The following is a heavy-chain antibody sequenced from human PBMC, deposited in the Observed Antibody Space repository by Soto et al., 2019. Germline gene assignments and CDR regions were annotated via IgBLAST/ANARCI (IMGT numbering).Heavy chain of an antibody. D-gene: IGHD3-3*01. CDR3: PRDLHTTFGVVIRGSGLGV. CDR1: GLNFSSEA. CDR2: ISGSGFGA. V-gene: IGHV3-23*01. Sequence: GGSLRLSCTASGLNFSSEAMTWVRQIPGKGLEWVAGISGSGFGAYHADSVKGRFTISRDNSKNTVFLQMNSLRPEVSAGYDCPRDLHTTFGVVIRGSGLGVWGQGTTVTV. J-gene: IGHJ6*02.